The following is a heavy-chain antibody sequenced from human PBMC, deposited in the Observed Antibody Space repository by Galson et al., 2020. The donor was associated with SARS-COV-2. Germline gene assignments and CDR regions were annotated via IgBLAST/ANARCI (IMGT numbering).Heavy chain of an antibody. J-gene: IGHJ3*02. Sequence: ASVKVSCKASGYTFTSYDINWVRQATGQGLEWMGWMNPNSGNTGHAQKFQGRVTMTRNTSISTAYMELSSLRSEDTAVYYCARGPQWYYDILTGYILYAFDIWGQGTMVTVSS. CDR2: MNPNSGNT. D-gene: IGHD3-9*01. V-gene: IGHV1-8*01. CDR3: ARGPQWYYDILTGYILYAFDI. CDR1: GYTFTSYD.